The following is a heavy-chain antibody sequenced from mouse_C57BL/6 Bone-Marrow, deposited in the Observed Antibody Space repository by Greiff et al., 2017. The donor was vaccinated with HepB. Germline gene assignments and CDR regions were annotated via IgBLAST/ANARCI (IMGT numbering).Heavy chain of an antibody. J-gene: IGHJ1*03. CDR1: GYTFTSYW. D-gene: IGHD1-1*01. V-gene: IGHV1-64*01. CDR2: IHPNSGST. Sequence: VKLQESGAELVKPGASVKLSCKASGYTFTSYWMHWVKQRPGQGLEWIGMIHPNSGSTNYNEKFKSKATLTVDTSSSTAYMQLSSLTSEDSAVYYCARGTVVAHWYFDVWGTGTTVTVSS. CDR3: ARGTVVAHWYFDV.